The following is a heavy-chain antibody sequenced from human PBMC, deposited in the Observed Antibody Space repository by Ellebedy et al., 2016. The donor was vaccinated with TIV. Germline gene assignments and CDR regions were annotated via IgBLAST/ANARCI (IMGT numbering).Heavy chain of an antibody. CDR2: IYGTA. J-gene: IGHJ5*02. D-gene: IGHD6-19*01. CDR3: VTGNGWYNWFDP. CDR1: GDSISTSSYY. V-gene: IGHV4-39*01. Sequence: PSETLSLTCTVSGDSISTSSYYWGWIRQPPGKGLEYIGSIYGTAYYNPSLKSRVTISVDTSKNQFSLSLASVTAAETAVYYCVTGNGWYNWFDPWGQGTLVTVSS.